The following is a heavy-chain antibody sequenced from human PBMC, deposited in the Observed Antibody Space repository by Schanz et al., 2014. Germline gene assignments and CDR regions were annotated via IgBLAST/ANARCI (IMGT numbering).Heavy chain of an antibody. D-gene: IGHD5-12*01. Sequence: EVQLVESGGGLIQPGGSLRLSCAVSGFTVNTNYMSWVRQAPGKGLEWILSMYINSGSTQYADSVKGRFIISRDSSKNTLMNSLRAEDTAVYFCARDGGRDGYNLAFDVWGQGTLVTVSS. V-gene: IGHV3-53*01. CDR2: MYINSGST. CDR1: GFTVNTNY. CDR3: ARDGGRDGYNLAFDV. J-gene: IGHJ3*01.